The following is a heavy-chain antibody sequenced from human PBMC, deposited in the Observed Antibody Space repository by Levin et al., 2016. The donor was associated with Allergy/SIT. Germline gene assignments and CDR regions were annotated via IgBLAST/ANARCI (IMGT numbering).Heavy chain of an antibody. V-gene: IGHV4-31*03. CDR3: ARVLKTASGIDSGGPYFDY. CDR2: IYYSGST. CDR1: GGSISSGGYY. D-gene: IGHD1-26*01. Sequence: SETLSLTCTVSGGSISSGGYYWSWIRQHPGKGLEWIGYIYYSGSTYYNPSLKSRVTISVDTSKNQFSLKLSSVTAADTAVYYCARVLKTASGIDSGGPYFDYWGQGTLVTVSS. J-gene: IGHJ4*02.